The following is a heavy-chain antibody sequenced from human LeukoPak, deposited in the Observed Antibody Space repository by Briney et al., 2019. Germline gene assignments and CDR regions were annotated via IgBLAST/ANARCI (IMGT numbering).Heavy chain of an antibody. CDR2: IQYDGSNK. D-gene: IGHD5-12*01. V-gene: IGHV3-30*02. J-gene: IGHJ6*03. CDR1: GFTFSTYG. CDR3: AREHSGYDFPGRDYYYMDV. Sequence: GSLRLSCAASGFTFSTYGMHWVRQAPGKGLEWVAFIQYDGSNKYYADSVKGRFTISRDNSKNTLYLQMNSLRAEDTAVYYCAREHSGYDFPGRDYYYMDVWGKETTVTVSS.